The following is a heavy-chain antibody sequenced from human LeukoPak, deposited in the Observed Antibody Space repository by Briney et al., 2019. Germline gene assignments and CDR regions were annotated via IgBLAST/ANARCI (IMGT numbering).Heavy chain of an antibody. D-gene: IGHD3-22*01. Sequence: GGSLRLSCAASGFTFSSYGMHWVRQAPGKGLEWVAVIWYDGSNKYYADSVKGRFTISRDNSKNTLYLQMNSLRAEDTAMYYCARPRHYYDSSGYYYYFDYWGQGTLVTVSS. V-gene: IGHV3-33*01. CDR1: GFTFSSYG. J-gene: IGHJ4*02. CDR3: ARPRHYYDSSGYYYYFDY. CDR2: IWYDGSNK.